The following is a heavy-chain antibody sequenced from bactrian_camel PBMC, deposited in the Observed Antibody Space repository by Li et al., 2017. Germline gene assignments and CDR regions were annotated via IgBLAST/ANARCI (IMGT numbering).Heavy chain of an antibody. J-gene: IGHJ4*01. CDR1: GFTFSHYD. Sequence: VQLVESGGGLVQPGGRLRLSCAASGFTFSHYDIIWVRQAPGKGLEWVSVINSGGGMTHYSDSVKGRFTISHDKAKNTLDLQMNNLKPEDTAMYYCAYVRAPAEGRCAYYEYRYYSQWGQGTQVTVS. V-gene: IGHV3S40*01. CDR3: AYVRAPAEGRCAYYEYRYYSQ. CDR2: INSGGGMT. D-gene: IGHD1*01.